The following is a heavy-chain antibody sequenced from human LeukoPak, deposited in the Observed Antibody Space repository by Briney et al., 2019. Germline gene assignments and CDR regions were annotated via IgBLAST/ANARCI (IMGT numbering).Heavy chain of an antibody. D-gene: IGHD4-23*01. CDR2: ISSSGST. CDR3: ARLHYGGNYGYYYYYMDV. CDR1: GDSITYFY. V-gene: IGHV4-4*07. Sequence: SETLSLTCSVSGDSITYFYWSWIRQAAGKGLEWIGRISSSGSTDYNASLKSRVTISVDTSKNQFSLKLSSVTAADTAVYYCARLHYGGNYGYYYYYMDVWGKGTTVTISS. J-gene: IGHJ6*03.